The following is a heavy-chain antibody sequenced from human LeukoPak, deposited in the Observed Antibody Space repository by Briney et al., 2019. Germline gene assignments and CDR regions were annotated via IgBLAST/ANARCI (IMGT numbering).Heavy chain of an antibody. CDR3: ARRGYDTGTDY. CDR1: GYSFTSYW. CDR2: IYPGDSDT. J-gene: IGHJ4*02. V-gene: IGHV5-51*01. D-gene: IGHD3-9*01. Sequence: GESLKISCKGSGYSFTSYWIGWVRQMPGRGLEWKGFIYPGDSDTRYSPSFQGQVIISADKSASTTYLQWSSLKASDTAMYYCARRGYDTGTDYWGQGTLVTVSS.